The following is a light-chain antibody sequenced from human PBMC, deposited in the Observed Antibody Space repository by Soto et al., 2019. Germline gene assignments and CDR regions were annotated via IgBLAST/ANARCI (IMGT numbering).Light chain of an antibody. V-gene: IGKV3-20*01. Sequence: EIVLTQSPGTLSLSPGERATLSCRASQTVGSTYLAWYQQKPGQAPRLLIYGSSSRATGIPDRFSGSGSGTDFTLTISRLEPEDFAVYYCQQYVGSPPYTFGQGTKLEIK. CDR1: QTVGSTY. CDR2: GSS. J-gene: IGKJ2*01. CDR3: QQYVGSPPYT.